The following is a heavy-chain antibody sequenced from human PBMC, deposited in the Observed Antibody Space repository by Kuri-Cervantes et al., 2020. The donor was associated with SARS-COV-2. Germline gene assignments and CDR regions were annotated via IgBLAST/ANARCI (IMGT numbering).Heavy chain of an antibody. CDR1: GFTFSSYS. CDR2: INHSGST. V-gene: IGHV4-34*01. D-gene: IGHD3-3*01. Sequence: ESLKISCAASGFTFSSYSMNWVRQAPGKGLEWIGEINHSGSTNYNPSLKSRVTISVDTSKNQFSLKLSSVTAADTAVYYCARVNTWSGYGDDFDYWGQGTLVTVSS. CDR3: ARVNTWSGYGDDFDY. J-gene: IGHJ4*02.